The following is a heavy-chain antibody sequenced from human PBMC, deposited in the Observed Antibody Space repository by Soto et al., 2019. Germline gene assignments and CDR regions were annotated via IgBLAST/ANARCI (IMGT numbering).Heavy chain of an antibody. CDR1: GDSISPYY. CDR2: IYYSGST. J-gene: IGHJ4*02. Sequence: QVQLQESGPGLVKPSETLSLTCTVSGDSISPYYWSWIRQSPGKGLEWIGYIYYSGSTNYNPSLKSRVTISVDTSKNHFSLKLRSVTAGDTAVYFCARLRRGYCSAGSCYSLDYWGQGTLVTVSS. CDR3: ARLRRGYCSAGSCYSLDY. V-gene: IGHV4-59*08. D-gene: IGHD2-15*01.